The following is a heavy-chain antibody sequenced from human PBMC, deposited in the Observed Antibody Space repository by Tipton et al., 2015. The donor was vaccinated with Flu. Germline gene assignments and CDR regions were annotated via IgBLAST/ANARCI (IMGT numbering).Heavy chain of an antibody. V-gene: IGHV4-59*01. Sequence: TLSLTCTVSGGSISSYFWSWIRQPPGKGLEWIGYFSFAGGTNYNPSLNSRVTISVDTSKTQVSLRLTSVTAADTAVYYCARDRRTYTTGDNPVRYFDFWGPGTLVAVSS. D-gene: IGHD4-17*01. CDR2: FSFAGGT. J-gene: IGHJ4*02. CDR1: GGSISSYF. CDR3: ARDRRTYTTGDNPVRYFDF.